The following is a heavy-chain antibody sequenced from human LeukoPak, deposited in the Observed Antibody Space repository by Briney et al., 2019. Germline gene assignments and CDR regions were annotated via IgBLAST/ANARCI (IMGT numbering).Heavy chain of an antibody. CDR3: ARAVSALGYDSSYFDY. J-gene: IGHJ4*02. Sequence: PSETLSLTCTVSGDSISSYYRSWIRQPPGKGLEWIGYIYYSGSTNYNPSLKSRVTISVDTSKNQFSLKLSSVTAADTAVYYCARAVSALGYDSSYFDYWGQGTLVTVSS. D-gene: IGHD3-22*01. CDR1: GDSISSYY. V-gene: IGHV4-59*08. CDR2: IYYSGST.